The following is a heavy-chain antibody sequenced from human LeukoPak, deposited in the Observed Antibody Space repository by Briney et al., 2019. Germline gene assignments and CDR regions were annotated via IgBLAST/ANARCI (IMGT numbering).Heavy chain of an antibody. J-gene: IGHJ4*02. Sequence: PGRSLRLSCAASGFTFSTYGMHWVRQAPGKGLEWVAVIWYDGYDKYYADSVKGRFTISRDNSKNTLYLQMNSLRAEDTAVYYCAKDRRYFDWLSDFDYWGQGTLVTVSS. CDR1: GFTFSTYG. CDR2: IWYDGYDK. CDR3: AKDRRYFDWLSDFDY. V-gene: IGHV3-33*06. D-gene: IGHD3-9*01.